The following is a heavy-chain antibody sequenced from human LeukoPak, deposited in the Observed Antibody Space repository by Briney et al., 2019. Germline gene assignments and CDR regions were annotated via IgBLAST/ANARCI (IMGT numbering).Heavy chain of an antibody. V-gene: IGHV3-53*01. CDR3: AREDSSGAFDI. CDR2: IYVGGAT. D-gene: IGHD3-22*01. Sequence: IYVGGATYYADSVKGRFTISRDNSKNTLYLQMNSLRVEDTALYYCAREDSSGAFDIWGQGTMVTVSS. J-gene: IGHJ3*02.